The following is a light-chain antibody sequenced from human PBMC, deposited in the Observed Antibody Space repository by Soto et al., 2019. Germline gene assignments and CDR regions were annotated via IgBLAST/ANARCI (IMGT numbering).Light chain of an antibody. CDR3: QSYDSSLSGSV. Sequence: QSVLTQPPSVSGAPGQRVTISCTGSSSNIGAGYDVHWYRQLPGTAPKLLIYGNGNRPSGVPDRFSGSKSGTSASLAITGLQAEDEADYYCQSYDSSLSGSVFGGGTQLTVL. J-gene: IGLJ7*01. V-gene: IGLV1-40*01. CDR2: GNG. CDR1: SSNIGAGYD.